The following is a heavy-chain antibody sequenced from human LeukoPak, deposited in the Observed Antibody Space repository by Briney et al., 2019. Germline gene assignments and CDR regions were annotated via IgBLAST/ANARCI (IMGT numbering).Heavy chain of an antibody. CDR1: GGSISSSSYY. Sequence: PSETLSLTCTVSGGSISSSSYYWGWIRQPPGKGLEWIGSIYYSGSTYYNPSLKSRVTISVDTSKNQFSLKLSSVTAADTAVYYCARDTWFGVSGKYYFDYWGQGTLVTVSS. J-gene: IGHJ4*02. CDR3: ARDTWFGVSGKYYFDY. CDR2: IYYSGST. D-gene: IGHD3-10*01. V-gene: IGHV4-39*07.